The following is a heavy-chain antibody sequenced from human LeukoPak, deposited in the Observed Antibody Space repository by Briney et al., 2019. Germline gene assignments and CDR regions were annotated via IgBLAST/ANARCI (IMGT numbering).Heavy chain of an antibody. CDR3: GRDRDYYNYFEY. CDR2: IKQGGSEK. Sequence: GGSLRLSCAAVAFSLGRYWIRWVRQAPGKGLEWVANIKQGGSEKYYVDSVKGRFTISRDNAKNSLYLQMSNLRGEDTAVYYWGRDRDYYNYFEYWGQGTLVTVSS. D-gene: IGHD3-10*01. CDR1: AFSLGRYW. V-gene: IGHV3-7*04. J-gene: IGHJ4*02.